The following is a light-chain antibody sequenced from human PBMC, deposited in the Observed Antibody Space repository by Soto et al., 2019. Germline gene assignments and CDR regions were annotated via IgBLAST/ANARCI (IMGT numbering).Light chain of an antibody. J-gene: IGKJ1*01. Sequence: EMVLTQSPCTLSLSPGERASLSCRSSQSVSSSYLAWYQQKPGQAPRLLIYGASSRATGIPDRFSDSGSGTDFTLTISRLEPEDFAVYYCQQFGSSPRTFGQGTKVDIK. CDR2: GAS. V-gene: IGKV3-20*01. CDR3: QQFGSSPRT. CDR1: QSVSSSY.